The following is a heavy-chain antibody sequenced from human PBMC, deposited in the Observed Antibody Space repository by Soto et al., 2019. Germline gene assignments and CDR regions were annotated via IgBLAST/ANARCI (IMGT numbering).Heavy chain of an antibody. CDR1: GGSITSYY. Sequence: PSETLSLTCTVSGGSITSYYWDWIRQPPGKGLEWIGYIYYSGSTSYNPSLKSRLTISVDTSRNQFALKLSAVTAADTAVYYCARHGYSRYDPLAWGQGTLVTVSS. CDR3: ARHGYSRYDPLA. CDR2: IYYSGST. J-gene: IGHJ5*02. D-gene: IGHD5-12*01. V-gene: IGHV4-59*08.